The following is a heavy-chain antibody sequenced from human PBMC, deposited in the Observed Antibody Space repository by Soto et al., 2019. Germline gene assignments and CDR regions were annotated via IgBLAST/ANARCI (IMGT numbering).Heavy chain of an antibody. V-gene: IGHV2-5*02. CDR2: FYWDDDK. CDR1: GFSLSTYHMG. CDR3: AHAGDYDLLTFDH. D-gene: IGHD4-17*01. Sequence: QITLKESGPTLVRPAQTLTLTCDFSGFSLSTYHMGVAWIRQPPGKALEWLALFYWDDDKRYSPSLKDRLAISKDPSSNQVVLTITNMDPGDTATYFCAHAGDYDLLTFDHWGPGTLVTVSS. J-gene: IGHJ4*02.